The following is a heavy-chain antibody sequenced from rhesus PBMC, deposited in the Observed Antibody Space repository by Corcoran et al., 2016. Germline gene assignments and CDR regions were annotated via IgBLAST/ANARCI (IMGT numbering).Heavy chain of an antibody. D-gene: IGHD6-31*01. J-gene: IGHJ3*01. CDR1: GYTFTDYY. Sequence: EVQLVQSGAEVKKPGASVKISCTASGYTFTDYYLHWVRQAPGKGLEWMGRVVPEDGDAKHTQKFQDRVTISADTSTYTAYMELSSLRSEDTAVYYCATGGAAGNRVAGDAFDFWGQGLRVTVSS. CDR3: ATGGAAGNRVAGDAFDF. V-gene: IGHV1-111*02. CDR2: VVPEDGDA.